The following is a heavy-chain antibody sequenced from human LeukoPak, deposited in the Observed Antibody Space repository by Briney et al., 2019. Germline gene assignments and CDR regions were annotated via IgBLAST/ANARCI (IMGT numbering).Heavy chain of an antibody. J-gene: IGHJ3*02. D-gene: IGHD3-9*01. V-gene: IGHV4-59*08. CDR1: GGSISSYY. CDR3: ARLSYDILTGLSAFDI. Sequence: SETLSLTCTVSGGSISSYYWSWIRQPPGKGLEWIGYIYYSGSTNYNPSLKSRVTISVDTSKNQFSLKLSSVTAADTAVYYCARLSYDILTGLSAFDIWGQGTMVTVSS. CDR2: IYYSGST.